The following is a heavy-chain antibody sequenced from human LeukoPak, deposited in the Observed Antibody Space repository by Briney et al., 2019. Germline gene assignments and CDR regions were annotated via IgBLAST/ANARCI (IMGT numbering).Heavy chain of an antibody. CDR3: AKGQIWSSGSYVNYFDY. V-gene: IGHV3-9*03. Sequence: GGSLRLSCAASGFTFDDYAMHWVRQAPGKGLEWVSGISWNSGSIGYADSVKGRFTISRDNAKNSLYLQMNSLRAEDMALYYCAKGQIWSSGSYVNYFDYWGQGTLVTVSS. D-gene: IGHD1-26*01. J-gene: IGHJ4*02. CDR2: ISWNSGSI. CDR1: GFTFDDYA.